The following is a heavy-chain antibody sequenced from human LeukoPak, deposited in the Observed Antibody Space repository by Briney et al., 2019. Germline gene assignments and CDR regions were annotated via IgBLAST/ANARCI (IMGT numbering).Heavy chain of an antibody. CDR2: IYYSGST. CDR3: AGDGYKTNWYFDL. Sequence: SETLSLTCTVSGGSISSYYWSWIRQPPGKGLEWIGYIYYSGSTNYNPSLKSRVTIPVDTSKNQFSLKLSSVTAADTAVYYCAGDGYKTNWYFDLWGRGTLVTVSS. J-gene: IGHJ2*01. V-gene: IGHV4-59*01. CDR1: GGSISSYY. D-gene: IGHD5-24*01.